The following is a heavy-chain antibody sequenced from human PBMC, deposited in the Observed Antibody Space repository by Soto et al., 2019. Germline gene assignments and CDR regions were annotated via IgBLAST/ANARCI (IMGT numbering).Heavy chain of an antibody. V-gene: IGHV3-21*02. Sequence: EVQLVESGGGLVKPGGSLRLSCAVSGFTFRDYSMNWVRQAPGKGLEWVASVSDSSSYIYYSDSVKGRFTVSRDNARNSLYLQMNSLRVEDSAVYYCARDDFWSASSVGFDIWGQGTVVTVSS. CDR3: ARDDFWSASSVGFDI. J-gene: IGHJ3*02. D-gene: IGHD3-3*01. CDR2: VSDSSSYI. CDR1: GFTFRDYS.